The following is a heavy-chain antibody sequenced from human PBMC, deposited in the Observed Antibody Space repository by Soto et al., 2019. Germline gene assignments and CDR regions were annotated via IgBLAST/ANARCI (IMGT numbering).Heavy chain of an antibody. V-gene: IGHV4-4*07. CDR2: IYTSGST. Sequence: SETLSLTCTVSGGSISSYYWSWIRQPAGKXLEWIGRIYTSGSTNYNPSLKSRVTMSVDTSKNQFSLKLSSVTAADTAVYYCARDPPRYCSGGSCYSLGLDYWGQGSLVTVFS. D-gene: IGHD2-15*01. CDR1: GGSISSYY. J-gene: IGHJ4*02. CDR3: ARDPPRYCSGGSCYSLGLDY.